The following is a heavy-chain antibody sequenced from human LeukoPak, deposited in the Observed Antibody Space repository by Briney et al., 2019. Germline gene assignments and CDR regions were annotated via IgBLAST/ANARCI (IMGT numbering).Heavy chain of an antibody. Sequence: ASVKVSCKASGYILTGYYMHWLRQAPGQGLEWMGWISPKSGGTNYAQKFQGRINMTRDTSISTASMELSGLRSDDTAVYYCAREDSSGYYFDYWGQGTLVTVSS. CDR2: ISPKSGGT. V-gene: IGHV1-2*02. CDR1: GYILTGYY. J-gene: IGHJ4*02. D-gene: IGHD3-22*01. CDR3: AREDSSGYYFDY.